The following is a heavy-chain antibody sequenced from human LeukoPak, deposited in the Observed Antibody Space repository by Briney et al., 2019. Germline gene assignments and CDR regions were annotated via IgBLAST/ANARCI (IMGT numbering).Heavy chain of an antibody. D-gene: IGHD2-15*01. CDR3: ARLSLHCSGGSCYRGAYDS. CDR2: VYYSGVT. Sequence: SETLSLTCTVSGGSTGSDYWSWIRQPPGKGLEWIAYVYYSGVTSYNPSLKSRVAISIDTSKNQFSLNLSSVTAADTAVYYCARLSLHCSGGSCYRGAYDSWGQGTLVTVSS. CDR1: GGSTGSDY. J-gene: IGHJ5*02. V-gene: IGHV4-59*08.